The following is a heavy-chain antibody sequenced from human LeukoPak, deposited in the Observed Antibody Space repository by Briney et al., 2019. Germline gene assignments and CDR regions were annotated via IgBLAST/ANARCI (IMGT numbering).Heavy chain of an antibody. V-gene: IGHV3-7*03. J-gene: IGHJ6*02. CDR1: EFIFDTYW. Sequence: QTGGSLRLSCAASEFIFDTYWMTWVRQAPGKGLEWVASIIQDGTETYYVDSVKGRFTISRDNAKNSLYLQMNSLRVEDTAVYYCARGHYQLEVWGQGTTVTVSS. CDR2: IIQDGTET. D-gene: IGHD1-26*01. CDR3: ARGHYQLEV.